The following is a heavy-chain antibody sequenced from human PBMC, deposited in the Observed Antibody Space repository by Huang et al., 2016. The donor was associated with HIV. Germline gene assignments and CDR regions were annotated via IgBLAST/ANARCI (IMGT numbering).Heavy chain of an antibody. CDR1: GDTFTNSW. CDR3: ARRQWLRQTWGAFNI. CDR2: SYPSDSDT. V-gene: IGHV5-51*03. Sequence: QLVQSGAEVKKPGESLKISCKGSGDTFTNSWIGWVLQMPGKGLEWMGLSYPSDSDTKDSPSFQGQVTLSADKSISTAFLQWSSLKASDTAMYYCARRQWLRQTWGAFNIWGQGTMVIVSS. D-gene: IGHD6-19*01. J-gene: IGHJ3*02.